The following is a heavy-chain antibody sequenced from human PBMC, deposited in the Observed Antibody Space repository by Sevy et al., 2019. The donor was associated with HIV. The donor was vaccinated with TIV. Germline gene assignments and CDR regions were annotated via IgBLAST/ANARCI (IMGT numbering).Heavy chain of an antibody. Sequence: GGSLRLSCAASGVTLRTHWMHWVRQVPGKGLMWVSRINTDSQITSFADSVKGRFTISRDNAKNTLYLQMDSLRVEDTAVYFCARGTSGTFGLWGQGTLVTVSS. V-gene: IGHV3-74*01. J-gene: IGHJ4*02. CDR2: INTDSQIT. D-gene: IGHD1-26*01. CDR3: ARGTSGTFGL. CDR1: GVTLRTHW.